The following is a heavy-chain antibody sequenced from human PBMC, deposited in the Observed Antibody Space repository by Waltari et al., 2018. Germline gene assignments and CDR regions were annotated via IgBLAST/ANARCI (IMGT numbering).Heavy chain of an antibody. CDR1: GGSISSSGLY. CDR2: IGYSGTT. Sequence: QLQLQESGPGLVKPSETLSLTCTVSGGSISSSGLYWGWIRQPPGREPEWIAGIGYSGTTFSNPSLKSRVTISADTAKNQVSLKVTSVTAADTAVYYCARRSGRGGSWYFDYWGQGTRVTVSS. D-gene: IGHD2-15*01. J-gene: IGHJ4*02. CDR3: ARRSGRGGSWYFDY. V-gene: IGHV4-39*01.